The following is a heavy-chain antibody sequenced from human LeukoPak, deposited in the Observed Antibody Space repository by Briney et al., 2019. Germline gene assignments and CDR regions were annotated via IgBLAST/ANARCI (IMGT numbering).Heavy chain of an antibody. V-gene: IGHV3-30*02. Sequence: GGSLRLSCAASGFTFSSYGMHWVRQAPGKGLEWVAFIRYDRSNKYYADSVKGRFTISRDNSKNTLYLQMNSLRAEDTAVYYCAKGGKSGCTNGVCSLGYWGQGTLVTVSS. D-gene: IGHD2-8*01. J-gene: IGHJ4*02. CDR3: AKGGKSGCTNGVCSLGY. CDR1: GFTFSSYG. CDR2: IRYDRSNK.